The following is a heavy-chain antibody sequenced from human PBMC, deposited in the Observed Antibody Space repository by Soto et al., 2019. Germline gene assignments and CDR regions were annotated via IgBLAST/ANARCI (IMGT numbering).Heavy chain of an antibody. CDR2: IYASGST. CDR3: ARACSSTSCYDVFDY. J-gene: IGHJ4*02. CDR1: GGSISSSY. Sequence: QVQLQESGPGLVKPSETLSLTCTVSGGSISSSYWSWIRQPAGKGLEWIGRIYASGSTNYNPSRKSRVTRSVDTSKNQFSLKLRSVTAADTAVYYCARACSSTSCYDVFDYWGQGTLVTVSS. D-gene: IGHD2-2*01. V-gene: IGHV4-4*07.